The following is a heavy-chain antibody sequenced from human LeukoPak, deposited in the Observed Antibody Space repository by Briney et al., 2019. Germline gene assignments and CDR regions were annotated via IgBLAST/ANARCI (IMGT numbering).Heavy chain of an antibody. CDR2: ISSSSSYI. CDR3: AKDRGYYYDSSGYPGGFFI. J-gene: IGHJ4*02. CDR1: GFTFSSYS. V-gene: IGHV3-21*04. Sequence: GGSLRLSCAASGFTFSSYSMNWVRQAPGKGLEWVSSISSSSSYIYYADSVKGRFTISRDNAKNSLYLQMNSLRAEDTAVYYCAKDRGYYYDSSGYPGGFFIWGQGTLVTVSS. D-gene: IGHD3-22*01.